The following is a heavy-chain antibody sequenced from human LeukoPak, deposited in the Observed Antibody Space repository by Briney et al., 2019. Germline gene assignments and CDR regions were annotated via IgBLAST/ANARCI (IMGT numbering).Heavy chain of an antibody. J-gene: IGHJ4*02. V-gene: IGHV4-39*07. D-gene: IGHD3-10*01. CDR2: IYYSGST. CDR1: GGSISDTIYY. CDR3: ARDYYGSGGYYRIDY. Sequence: SSETLSLTCTFSGGSISDTIYYWGWIRQPPGKGLEWIGSIYYSGSTYYNPSLKSRVTISGDTSKNQFSLKLSSVTAADTAVYYCARDYYGSGGYYRIDYWGQGTLVTVSS.